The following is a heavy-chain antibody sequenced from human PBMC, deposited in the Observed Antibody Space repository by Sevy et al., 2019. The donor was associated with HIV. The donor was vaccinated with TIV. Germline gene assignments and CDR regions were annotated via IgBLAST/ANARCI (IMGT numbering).Heavy chain of an antibody. CDR2: IKEDGSGR. D-gene: IGHD6-6*01. J-gene: IGHJ5*02. Sequence: GGSLRLSCAASGFTFGSYWMTWVRQAPGKGLEWVANIKEDGSGRFYVDSVRGRFTVSRDNAKKTLYLQMNSLRAEDTAVYYCARAGGIAARPRGWFDPWGQGTLVTVSS. CDR1: GFTFGSYW. V-gene: IGHV3-7*03. CDR3: ARAGGIAARPRGWFDP.